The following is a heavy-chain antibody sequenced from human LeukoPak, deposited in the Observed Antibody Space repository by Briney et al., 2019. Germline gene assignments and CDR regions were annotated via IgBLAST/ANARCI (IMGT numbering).Heavy chain of an antibody. CDR3: ARERITMVRGVITVQDAFDI. Sequence: GGSLRLSCAASGFTFSSYAMHWVRQAPGKGLEWVSAISGSGGSTYYADSVKGRFTISRDNSKNTLYLQMNSLRAEDTAVYYCARERITMVRGVITVQDAFDIWGQGTMVTVSS. V-gene: IGHV3-23*01. CDR1: GFTFSSYA. D-gene: IGHD3-10*01. CDR2: ISGSGGST. J-gene: IGHJ3*02.